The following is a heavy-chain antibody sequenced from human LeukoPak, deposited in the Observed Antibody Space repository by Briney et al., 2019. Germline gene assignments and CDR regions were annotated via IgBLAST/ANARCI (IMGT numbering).Heavy chain of an antibody. Sequence: SGPTLVNPTQTLTLTCTFSGFSLSTSGMRVSWIRQPPGKALEWLARIDWDDDKFYSTSLKTRLTISKDTSKNQVVLTMTNIDPVDTATYYCARLNSGTYLDYWGQGTLVTVSS. J-gene: IGHJ4*02. D-gene: IGHD1-26*01. CDR1: GFSLSTSGMR. CDR2: IDWDDDK. CDR3: ARLNSGTYLDY. V-gene: IGHV2-70*04.